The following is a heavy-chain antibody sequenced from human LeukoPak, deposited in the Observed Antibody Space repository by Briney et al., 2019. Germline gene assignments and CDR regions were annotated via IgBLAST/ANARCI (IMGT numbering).Heavy chain of an antibody. CDR2: IWHDGSNK. D-gene: IGHD1-1*01. J-gene: IGHJ4*03. CDR3: AKDTTQSRGYFDY. Sequence: GTSLRLSCAASGFTFSSYGMHRVRQAPGKGLEGVAVIWHDGSNKYYADSVKGRFTIQRDNSNNTLYLTLDGLRAEAPRRYYCAKDTTQSRGYFDYWGQGNLVTVSS. CDR1: GFTFSSYG. V-gene: IGHV3-33*06.